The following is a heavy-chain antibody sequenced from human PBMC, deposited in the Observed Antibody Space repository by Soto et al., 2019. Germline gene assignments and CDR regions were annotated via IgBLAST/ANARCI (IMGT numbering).Heavy chain of an antibody. D-gene: IGHD3-3*01. J-gene: IGHJ4*02. V-gene: IGHV4-59*08. CDR2: IYYSGST. CDR3: ARHDDFWSGYHPLDS. CDR1: GGSISSDY. Sequence: PSETLSLTCTVSGGSISSDYWSWIRQPPGKGLEWIGYIYYSGSTNYNPSLKSRVTISVDTSKNQFSLKLSSVTTADTAVYYCARHDDFWSGYHPLDSWGQGTLVTVS.